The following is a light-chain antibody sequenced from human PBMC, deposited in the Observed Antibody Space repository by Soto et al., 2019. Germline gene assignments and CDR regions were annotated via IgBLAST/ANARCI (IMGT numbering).Light chain of an antibody. J-gene: IGKJ2*01. CDR2: DAS. Sequence: EIVLTQSPATLSLSPGERATLSYRASQSVSSYLAWYQQKPGQAPRLLIYDASNRATGIPARFSGSGSGTDFTLTISSLEPEDFAVYYCQQRSNWPPRDTFGQGTKLEIK. V-gene: IGKV3-11*01. CDR1: QSVSSY. CDR3: QQRSNWPPRDT.